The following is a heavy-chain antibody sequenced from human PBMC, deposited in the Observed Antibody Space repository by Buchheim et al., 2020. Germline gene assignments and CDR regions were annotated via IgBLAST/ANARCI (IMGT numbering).Heavy chain of an antibody. CDR1: GFTFSSYA. D-gene: IGHD5-18*01. Sequence: EVQLLESGGGLVQPGGSLRLSCAASGFTFSSYAVSWVRQAPGKGLEWVSGISGSGGDTYYADSVKGRFTISSDNSKNTLYLPMNSLRAEDTAIYYCAKDQRVDIAMVTGFDYWGQGTL. V-gene: IGHV3-23*01. CDR3: AKDQRVDIAMVTGFDY. CDR2: ISGSGGDT. J-gene: IGHJ4*02.